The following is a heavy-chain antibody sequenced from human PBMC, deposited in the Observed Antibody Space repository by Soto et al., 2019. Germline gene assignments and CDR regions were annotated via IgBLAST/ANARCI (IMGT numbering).Heavy chain of an antibody. D-gene: IGHD3-10*01. V-gene: IGHV4-61*01. CDR3: ARVSVTMIRGADY. J-gene: IGHJ4*02. CDR1: GGSVNSGNYY. CDR2: IYYSGST. Sequence: QVQLQESGPGLVKPSETLSLTCSVSGGSVNSGNYYWSWIRQPPGKGLEWIGYIYYSGSTNYNPSLKSRVTISLDTSKNQFSLSLNSVTAADTAVYYCARVSVTMIRGADYWGQGTLVTVSS.